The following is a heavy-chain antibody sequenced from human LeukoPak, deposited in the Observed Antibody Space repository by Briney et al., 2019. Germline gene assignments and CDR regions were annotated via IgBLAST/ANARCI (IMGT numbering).Heavy chain of an antibody. V-gene: IGHV4-59*01. CDR3: ARGGQLWFGYFDY. CDR1: GGSISSYY. CDR2: IYYSGST. Sequence: SEILSLTCTVSGGSISSYYWSWIRQPPGKGLEWIGYIYYSGSTNYNPSLKSRVTISVDTSKNQFSLKLSSVTAADTAVYYCARGGQLWFGYFDYWGQGTLVTVSS. D-gene: IGHD5-18*01. J-gene: IGHJ4*02.